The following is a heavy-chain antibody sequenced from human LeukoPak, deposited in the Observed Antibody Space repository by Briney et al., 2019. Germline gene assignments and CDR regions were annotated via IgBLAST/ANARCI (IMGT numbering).Heavy chain of an antibody. CDR3: ARDGYYDSRGYARYLDY. CDR2: INHSGGT. J-gene: IGHJ4*02. Sequence: SETLSLTCAVYGGSFSGYYWSWIRQPPGKGLEWIGEINHSGGTNYNPSLKSRVTISEDTSKNQFSLKLNSVTAADTAVYYCARDGYYDSRGYARYLDYWGQGTLVTVSS. CDR1: GGSFSGYY. V-gene: IGHV4-34*01. D-gene: IGHD3-22*01.